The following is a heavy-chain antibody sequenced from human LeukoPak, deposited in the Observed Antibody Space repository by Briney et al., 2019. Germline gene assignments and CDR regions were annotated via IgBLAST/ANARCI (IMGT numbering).Heavy chain of an antibody. Sequence: KPSETLSLTCNVSGDSISSGGYYWSWIRQHPGKDLEWIGYIYYSGSTYYNPSLKSRVTISVDASKNQLSLKLTSVTAADTAVYFCARGGGLFDFWGQGTLVTVSS. J-gene: IGHJ4*02. CDR3: ARGGGLFDF. V-gene: IGHV4-31*03. CDR1: GDSISSGGYY. CDR2: IYYSGST. D-gene: IGHD4-23*01.